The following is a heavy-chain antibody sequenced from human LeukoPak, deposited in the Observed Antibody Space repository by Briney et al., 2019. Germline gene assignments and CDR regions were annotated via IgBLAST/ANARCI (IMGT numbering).Heavy chain of an antibody. V-gene: IGHV1-69*13. CDR1: GGTFSSYA. J-gene: IGHJ3*02. CDR2: IIPIFGTA. Sequence: GASVKLSCKASGGTFSSYAISCVPQAPGQGLEGMGGIIPIFGTAKYAQKLQGRVTSTADESTSTAYMELSSLRSEDTAVYYCARGVLVRGITIFGVVLDAFDIWGQGTMVTVSS. D-gene: IGHD3-3*01. CDR3: ARGVLVRGITIFGVVLDAFDI.